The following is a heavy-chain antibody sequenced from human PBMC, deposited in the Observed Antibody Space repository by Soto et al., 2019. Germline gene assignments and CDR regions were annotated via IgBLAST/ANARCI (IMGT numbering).Heavy chain of an antibody. Sequence: SETLSLTCTVSGGSLGSSSYYWGWIRQSPGKGLEWIGNIYYSGNTFYNPSLKSRVTISVDTSKNQFYLHLSSVTAADTAIFYCASIAAPGTTHFDCWGQGTLVTVSS. J-gene: IGHJ4*02. CDR2: IYYSGNT. V-gene: IGHV4-39*01. CDR3: ASIAAPGTTHFDC. D-gene: IGHD6-13*01. CDR1: GGSLGSSSYY.